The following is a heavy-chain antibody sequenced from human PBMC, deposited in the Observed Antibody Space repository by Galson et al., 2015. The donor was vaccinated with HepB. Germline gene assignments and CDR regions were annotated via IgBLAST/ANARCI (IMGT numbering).Heavy chain of an antibody. CDR1: GFTFSDYY. J-gene: IGHJ3*02. CDR3: ARDALVSNDAFDI. CDR2: ITRGGSTR. V-gene: IGHV3-11*01. Sequence: SLRLSCAASGFTFSDYYMSWIRQAPGKGLEWVSYITRGGSTRYYADSVKGRFTISRDNAKNSLYLQMNSLRAGDTAVYYCARDALVSNDAFDIWGQGTMVTVSS.